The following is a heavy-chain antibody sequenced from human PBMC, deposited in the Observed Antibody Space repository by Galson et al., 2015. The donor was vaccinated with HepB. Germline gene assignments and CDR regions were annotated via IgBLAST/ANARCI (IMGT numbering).Heavy chain of an antibody. CDR1: GFPFSSYG. V-gene: IGHV3-74*01. CDR3: ATEIWFRELSTSGSSDYYYMAD. Sequence: SLRLSCAASGFPFSSYGMHWVRQAPGKGLVWVSRINSDGSHTSYADSVKGRFTISRDNAKNTLYLQMNSLRAEDTAVYYCATEIWFRELSTSGSSDYYYMADWGKGTTVTASS. D-gene: IGHD3-10*01. J-gene: IGHJ6*03. CDR2: INSDGSHT.